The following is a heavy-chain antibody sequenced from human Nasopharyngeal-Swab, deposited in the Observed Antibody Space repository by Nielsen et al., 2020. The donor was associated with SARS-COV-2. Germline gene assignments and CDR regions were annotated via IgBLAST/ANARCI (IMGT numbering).Heavy chain of an antibody. D-gene: IGHD6-13*01. CDR3: ARDLGGGDTAGSFAV. V-gene: IGHV4-30-4*01. J-gene: IGHJ3*01. Sequence: SCTVSGVSITGGDFYWSWVRQAPGKGLEWLGSIHYSGGTNFNPSLQRRITISVDRPNNQFSLNLGSVTAADTAVYYCARDLGGGDTAGSFAVWGQGSTVTVSS. CDR1: GVSITGGDFY. CDR2: IHYSGGT.